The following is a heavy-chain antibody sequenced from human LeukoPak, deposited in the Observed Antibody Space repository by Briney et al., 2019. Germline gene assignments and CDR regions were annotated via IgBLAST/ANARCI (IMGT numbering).Heavy chain of an antibody. CDR2: ISAYNGNT. CDR3: ARSIPVGATTDY. Sequence: ASVKVSCKASGYTFTSYDINWVRQATGQGLEWMGWISAYNGNTNYAQKLQGRVTMTTDTSTSTAYMELRSLRSDDTAVYYCARSIPVGATTDYWGQGTLVTVSS. D-gene: IGHD1-26*01. V-gene: IGHV1-18*01. CDR1: GYTFTSYD. J-gene: IGHJ4*02.